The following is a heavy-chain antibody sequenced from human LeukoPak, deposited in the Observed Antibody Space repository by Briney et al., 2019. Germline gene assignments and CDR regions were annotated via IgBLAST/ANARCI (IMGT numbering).Heavy chain of an antibody. J-gene: IGHJ4*02. V-gene: IGHV4-34*01. CDR3: ARGDIWFGEY. D-gene: IGHD3-10*01. CDR2: INHSGST. Sequence: SETLSLTCAVYGGSFSGYYWSWIRQPPGKGLEWIGEINHSGSTNYNPSLKSRVTTSVDTSKNQFSLKLSSVTAADTAVYYCARGDIWFGEYWGQGTLVTVSS. CDR1: GGSFSGYY.